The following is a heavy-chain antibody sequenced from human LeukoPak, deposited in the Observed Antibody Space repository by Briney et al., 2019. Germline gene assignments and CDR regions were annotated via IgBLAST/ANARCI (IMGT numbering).Heavy chain of an antibody. Sequence: PSETLSLTCTVSGGSISSSSYYWGWIRQPPGKGLEWIGSIYYSGSTSYNPSLKSRVTISVDTSKNQFSLKLSSVTAADTAVYYCARDLIAAAGDYWGQGTLVTVSS. CDR1: GGSISSSSYY. CDR2: IYYSGST. CDR3: ARDLIAAAGDY. D-gene: IGHD6-13*01. V-gene: IGHV4-39*07. J-gene: IGHJ4*02.